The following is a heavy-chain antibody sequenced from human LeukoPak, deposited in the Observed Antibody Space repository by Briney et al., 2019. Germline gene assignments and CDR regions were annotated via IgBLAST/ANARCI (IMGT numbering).Heavy chain of an antibody. CDR2: IYYSGST. J-gene: IGHJ4*02. CDR3: ARHGYSGYSYYFDY. D-gene: IGHD5-12*01. V-gene: IGHV4-39*01. Sequence: SETLSLTCTVSDGSISSSSYYWGWIRQPPGKGLEWIGSIYYSGSTYYNPSLKSRVTISVDTSKNQFSLKLSSVTAADTAVYYCARHGYSGYSYYFDYWGQGTLVTVSS. CDR1: DGSISSSSYY.